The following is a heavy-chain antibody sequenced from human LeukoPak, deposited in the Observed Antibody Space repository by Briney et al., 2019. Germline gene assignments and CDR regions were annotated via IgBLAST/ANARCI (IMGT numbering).Heavy chain of an antibody. CDR2: IWYDGSNK. CDR1: GFTFSSYG. J-gene: IGHJ6*04. Sequence: GRSLRLSCAASGFTFSSYGMHWVRPAPGRGLEWVAVIWYDGSNKYYADSVKGRFTNSRDNSKNTLYLKMNSLRAEDTAVYYCARDAGYCSSTSCYHGMDVWGKGTTVTVPS. CDR3: ARDAGYCSSTSCYHGMDV. D-gene: IGHD2-2*01. V-gene: IGHV3-33*01.